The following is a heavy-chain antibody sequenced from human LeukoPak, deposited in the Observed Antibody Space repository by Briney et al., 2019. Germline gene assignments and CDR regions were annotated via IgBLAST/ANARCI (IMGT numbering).Heavy chain of an antibody. V-gene: IGHV4-38-2*02. CDR1: GYSISSGYY. CDR3: ARCIAAAGTYYYYYMDV. J-gene: IGHJ6*03. Sequence: PSETLSLTCTVSGYSISSGYYWGWIRQPPGKGLEWIGSIYHSGSTYYNPSLKSRVTISVDTSKNQFSLKLSSVTAADTAVYYRARCIAAAGTYYYYYMDVWGKGTTVTVSS. CDR2: IYHSGST. D-gene: IGHD6-13*01.